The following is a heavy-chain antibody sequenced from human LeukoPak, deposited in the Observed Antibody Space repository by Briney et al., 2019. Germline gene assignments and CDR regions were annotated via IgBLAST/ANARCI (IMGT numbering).Heavy chain of an antibody. V-gene: IGHV4-61*02. CDR3: ARDSFNAAAAPAGYFDY. CDR1: GGSISSGSYY. J-gene: IGHJ4*02. Sequence: SETLSLTCTVSGGSISSGSYYWSWIRQPAGKGLEWIGRIYTSGSTNYNPSLKSRVTISVDTSKNQFSLKLSSVTAADTAVYYCARDSFNAAAAPAGYFDYWGQGTLVTVSS. D-gene: IGHD6-13*01. CDR2: IYTSGST.